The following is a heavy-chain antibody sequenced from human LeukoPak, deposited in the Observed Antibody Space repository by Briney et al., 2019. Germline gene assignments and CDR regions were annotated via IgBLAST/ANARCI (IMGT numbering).Heavy chain of an antibody. CDR3: AGGPGFLIES. CDR1: GFIFSNYW. CDR2: IKQDGSEK. V-gene: IGHV3-7*01. Sequence: GGSLRLSCAASGFIFSNYWMSWVRQAPGKGLEWVANIKQDGSEKYYVGSVKGRFTISRDNAKDVLSLEMNGLRVDDTAVYYCAGGPGFLIESWGQGTLVTVS. J-gene: IGHJ4*02. D-gene: IGHD3-10*01.